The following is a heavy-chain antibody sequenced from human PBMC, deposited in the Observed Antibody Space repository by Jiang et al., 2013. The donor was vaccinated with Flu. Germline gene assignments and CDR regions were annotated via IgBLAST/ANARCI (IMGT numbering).Heavy chain of an antibody. J-gene: IGHJ6*03. V-gene: IGHV1-3*04. Sequence: QSGAEVKKPGASVKVSCKASGYIFSNHAMHWVRQAPGQRLEWMGWINTGNGNTKYSQKFQGRVTITRDTSASTAYVELSSLTSEDTAVYYCAKPEGNDYGDYVLNYWYYHMDVWGQGTTVTVSS. CDR3: AKPEGNDYGDYVLNYWYYHMDV. CDR2: INTGNGNT. D-gene: IGHD4-17*01. CDR1: GYIFSNHA.